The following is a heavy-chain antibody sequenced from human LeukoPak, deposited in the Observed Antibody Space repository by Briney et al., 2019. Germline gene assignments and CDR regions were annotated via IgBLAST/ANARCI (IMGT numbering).Heavy chain of an antibody. CDR1: GDTFSSYA. CDR3: ARVPRGVAAASNAFAI. D-gene: IGHD6-13*01. CDR2: IIPILGIA. Sequence: SVKVSCKVSGDTFSSYAISWVRQAPGQGLEWMARIIPILGIANYAQKFQGRVTITADKSTSTAYMELSSLRSEDTAVYYCARVPRGVAAASNAFAIWGQWTMVTLSS. V-gene: IGHV1-69*04. J-gene: IGHJ3*02.